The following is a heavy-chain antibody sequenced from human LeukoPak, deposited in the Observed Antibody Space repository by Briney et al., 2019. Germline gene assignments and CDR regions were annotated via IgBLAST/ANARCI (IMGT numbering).Heavy chain of an antibody. CDR1: GYTFTSYA. CDR2: INTNTGNP. CDR3: ARVDYSNYDCCGMDV. Sequence: GASVKVSCKASGYTFTSYAMNWVRQVPGQGLEWMGWINTNTGNPTYAQGFTGRFVFSLDTSVSTAYLQISSLKAEDTAVYYCARVDYSNYDCCGMDVWGQGTTVTVSS. J-gene: IGHJ6*02. D-gene: IGHD4-11*01. V-gene: IGHV7-4-1*02.